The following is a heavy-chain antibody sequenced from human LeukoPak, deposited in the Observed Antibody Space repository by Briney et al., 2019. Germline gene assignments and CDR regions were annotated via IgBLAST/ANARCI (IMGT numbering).Heavy chain of an antibody. CDR1: GGSLSGYY. V-gene: IGHV4-59*01. CDR2: IHSSGNT. CDR3: ARSDTDVGSFSNFDH. Sequence: SETLSLTCTVSGGSLSGYYWSWIRQPPGKGLEWVGYIHSSGNTKYNPSLKSRVTISVDTSKKYFSLKLSSVTDAETAVYYCARSDTDVGSFSNFDHWGQGTLVTVSS. J-gene: IGHJ4*02. D-gene: IGHD3-10*01.